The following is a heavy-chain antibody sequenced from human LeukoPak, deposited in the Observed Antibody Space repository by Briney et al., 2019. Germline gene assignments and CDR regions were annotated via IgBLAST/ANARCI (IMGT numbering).Heavy chain of an antibody. D-gene: IGHD3-10*01. CDR3: ARQGAMVRGVSGIWFDP. CDR2: IYYSGST. CDR1: GGSISSYY. V-gene: IGHV4-59*06. J-gene: IGHJ5*02. Sequence: SETLSLTCTVPGGSISSYYWSWIRQPPGKGLEWIGYIYYSGSTYYNPSLKSRVTISVDTSKNQFSPKLSSVTAADTAVYYCARQGAMVRGVSGIWFDPWGQGTLVTVSS.